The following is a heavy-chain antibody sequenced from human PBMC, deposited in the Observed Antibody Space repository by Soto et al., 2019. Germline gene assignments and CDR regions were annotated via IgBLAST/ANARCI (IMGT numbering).Heavy chain of an antibody. CDR3: AKDFSSGWNY. CDR2: ISYDGSNK. Sequence: SLRLSCAASGFTFSSYGMHWVRQAPGKRLEWVAVISYDGSNKYYADSVKGRFTISRDNSKNTLYLQMNSLRAEDTAVYYCAKDFSSGWNYWGQGTLVTVSS. D-gene: IGHD6-19*01. CDR1: GFTFSSYG. J-gene: IGHJ4*02. V-gene: IGHV3-30*18.